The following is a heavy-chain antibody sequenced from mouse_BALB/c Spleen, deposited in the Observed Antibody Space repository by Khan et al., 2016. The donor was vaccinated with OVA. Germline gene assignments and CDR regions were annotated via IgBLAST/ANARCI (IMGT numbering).Heavy chain of an antibody. CDR3: VRDGAYHRNDGWFAY. D-gene: IGHD2-14*01. V-gene: IGHV1-4*01. CDR1: GYTFTSYT. Sequence: QVQLQQSGAELARPGASVKMSCKASGYTFTSYTIHWIKLRPGQGLEWIGFINPSNGYTNYNQKFKDKATLTADKSSTTVYMQLSSLTSDDSVVYNGVRDGAYHRNDGWFAYWGQGTLVTVST. CDR2: INPSNGYT. J-gene: IGHJ3*01.